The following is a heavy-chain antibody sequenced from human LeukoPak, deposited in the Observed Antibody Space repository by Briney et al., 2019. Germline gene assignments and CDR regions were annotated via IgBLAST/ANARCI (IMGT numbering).Heavy chain of an antibody. J-gene: IGHJ4*02. CDR3: ARDLIVSTVTLHFDY. CDR1: GFTFSSYS. CDR2: ISSSSSYI. D-gene: IGHD4-17*01. V-gene: IGHV3-21*01. Sequence: GGSLRLSCAASGFTFSSYSMNWVRQAPGKGLEWVSSISSSSSYIYYADSVKGRFTISRDNAKNSLYLQMNSLRAEDTAVYYCARDLIVSTVTLHFDYWGQGTLVTVSS.